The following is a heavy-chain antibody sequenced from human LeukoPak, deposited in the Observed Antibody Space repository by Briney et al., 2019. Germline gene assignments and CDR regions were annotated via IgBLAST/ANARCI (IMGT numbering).Heavy chain of an antibody. J-gene: IGHJ4*02. Sequence: SETLSLTCAVYGGSFSGYYWSWIRQPPGKGPERIGEINHSGRTNYNPSLKSRVTISVDTSKKQFSLRLSSVTAADTAVFYCARGEPFYGSGSLPYFGYWGQGALVTVSS. CDR1: GGSFSGYY. CDR3: ARGEPFYGSGSLPYFGY. D-gene: IGHD3-10*01. V-gene: IGHV4-34*01. CDR2: INHSGRT.